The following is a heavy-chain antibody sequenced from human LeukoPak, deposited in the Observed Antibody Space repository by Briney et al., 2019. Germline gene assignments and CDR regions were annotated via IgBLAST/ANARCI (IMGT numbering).Heavy chain of an antibody. V-gene: IGHV3-48*01. CDR3: AKDIFDYHGSGSYYTFLDY. J-gene: IGHJ4*02. D-gene: IGHD3-10*01. CDR2: ISSSSSSI. CDR1: GFTFSSYS. Sequence: PGGSLRLSCAASGFTFSSYSMNWVRQGPGKGMEWVSKISSSSSSIYYADSVKDRFTTSRDNSKNTLYVQMNSLRAEDTAVYYCAKDIFDYHGSGSYYTFLDYWGQGILVTVSS.